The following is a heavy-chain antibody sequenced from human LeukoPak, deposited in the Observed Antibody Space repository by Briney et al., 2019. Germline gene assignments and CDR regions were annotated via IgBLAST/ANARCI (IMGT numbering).Heavy chain of an antibody. CDR2: IKQDGSET. CDR3: ARDLGYCSSTNCYTRTDV. V-gene: IGHV3-7*01. J-gene: IGHJ6*02. D-gene: IGHD2-2*02. Sequence: GGSLRLSCGVSGFTFSSYWMSWVRQAPGKGLEWVARIKQDGSETYYVDSVKGRFTISRDNAKNSLYLQMNSLRAEDTALYYCARDLGYCSSTNCYTRTDVWGQGTTVTVSS. CDR1: GFTFSSYW.